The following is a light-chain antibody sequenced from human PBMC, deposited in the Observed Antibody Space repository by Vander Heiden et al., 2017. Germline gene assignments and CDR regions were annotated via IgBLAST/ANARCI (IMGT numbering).Light chain of an antibody. CDR3: QCYDTSMGGVV. Sequence: QSVLTQPPSVSGAPGQRVTTSCPGTKPNVGARFAIHWYPQLPGNATNLLIFGNDDRPSGVPDRFSGSKSGTSASLAIIGLQSEDEADYYCQCYDTSMGGVVFGGGTKLTVL. J-gene: IGLJ2*01. CDR1: KPNVGARFA. CDR2: GND. V-gene: IGLV1-40*01.